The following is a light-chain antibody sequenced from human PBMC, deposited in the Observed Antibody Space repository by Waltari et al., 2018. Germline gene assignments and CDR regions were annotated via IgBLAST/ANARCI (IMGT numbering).Light chain of an antibody. CDR3: YSYAGSSTWM. Sequence: QSALTQPTSVSGSPGQSVTISCTGTSSDVGVYNYVSWYQQHPGKAPQLLIYDVSNRPSGVSGRFSGSKSGTTASLTISGLRAEDEADYYCYSYAGSSTWMFGGGTKLTVL. CDR1: SSDVGVYNY. CDR2: DVS. V-gene: IGLV2-11*01. J-gene: IGLJ3*02.